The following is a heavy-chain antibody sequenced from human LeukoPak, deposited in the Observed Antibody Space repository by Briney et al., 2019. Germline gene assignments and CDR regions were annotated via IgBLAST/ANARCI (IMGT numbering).Heavy chain of an antibody. D-gene: IGHD2-21*02. CDR1: GFKFSDSY. CDR3: AKPYLRGGDCHFDY. CDR2: ITSGGTTM. J-gene: IGHJ4*02. V-gene: IGHV3-11*04. Sequence: GGSLRLSCVASGFKFSDSYMNWIRQAPGKGLEWISYITSGGTTMYYADSVKGRFTVSRDNAKNSLHLQMNSLRAEDTAVYYCAKPYLRGGDCHFDYWGQGTLVTVSS.